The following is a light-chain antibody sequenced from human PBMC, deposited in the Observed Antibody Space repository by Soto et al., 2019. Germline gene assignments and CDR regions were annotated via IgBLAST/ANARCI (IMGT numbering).Light chain of an antibody. CDR3: QQSYSTPLT. CDR2: ATS. J-gene: IGKJ4*01. Sequence: DIQMTQSPSSLSAYVGDRVTITCRASQSVRSYLNWYQQKPGKAPKVLIYATSNLQSGVPSRFSGSGSGTDFSLTISNLQPEDSATYYCQQSYSTPLTFGGGTKMEIK. CDR1: QSVRSY. V-gene: IGKV1-39*01.